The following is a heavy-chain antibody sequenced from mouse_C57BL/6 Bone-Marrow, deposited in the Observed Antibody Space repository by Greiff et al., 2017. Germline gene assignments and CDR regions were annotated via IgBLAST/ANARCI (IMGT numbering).Heavy chain of an antibody. Sequence: VQLQQPGAELVKPGASVKLSCKASGYTFTSYWMHWVKQRPGKGLEWIGRIYPGDGDTNYNGKFKGKATLTADKSSSTAYMQLSSLTSEDSAVYFCHGYWFAYWGQGTLVTVSA. J-gene: IGHJ3*01. D-gene: IGHD2-2*01. CDR3: HGYWFAY. CDR1: GYTFTSYW. V-gene: IGHV1-82*01. CDR2: IYPGDGDT.